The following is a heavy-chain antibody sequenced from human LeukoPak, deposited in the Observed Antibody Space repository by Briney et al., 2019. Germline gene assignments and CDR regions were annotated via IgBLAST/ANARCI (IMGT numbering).Heavy chain of an antibody. D-gene: IGHD3-10*01. J-gene: IGHJ5*02. CDR3: ARDTGDYYRSGSYFDP. Sequence: ASVKVSCKASGYTFGGYYIHWVRQAPGQGLQWMGWVGPHSGGTKYAQKFEGRVTMTTDTSISTAYMELSRLGSDDTAVYYCARDTGDYYRSGSYFDPWGQGTLVIVSS. CDR1: GYTFGGYY. V-gene: IGHV1-2*02. CDR2: VGPHSGGT.